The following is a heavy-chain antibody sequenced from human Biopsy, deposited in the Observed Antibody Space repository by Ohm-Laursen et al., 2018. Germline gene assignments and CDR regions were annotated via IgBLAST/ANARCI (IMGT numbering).Heavy chain of an antibody. V-gene: IGHV4-34*01. D-gene: IGHD3-22*01. J-gene: IGHJ6*02. CDR2: INHSGRT. CDR3: VRGVDYYDPYRYYALDV. CDR1: GESFNGYY. Sequence: SQTLCLTCAVYGESFNGYYWSWIRQTPGKGLEWIGEINHSGRTNYNPSLKSRVTISVDTSKNQFSLKVRSVTAADTAVYYCVRGVDYYDPYRYYALDVWGQGTTVTVSS.